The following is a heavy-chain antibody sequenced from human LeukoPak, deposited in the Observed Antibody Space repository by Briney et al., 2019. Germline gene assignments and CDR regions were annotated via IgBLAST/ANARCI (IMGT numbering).Heavy chain of an antibody. CDR3: ARGREYDSSGYYFFDY. CDR1: GDSISSYY. J-gene: IGHJ4*02. CDR2: IYYGGST. V-gene: IGHV4-59*12. Sequence: SETLSLTCTVSGDSISSYYWSWIRQPPGKGLEWIGYIYYGGSTNYNPSLKSRVTISIDTSKNQFSLKLSSVTAADTAVYYCARGREYDSSGYYFFDYWGQGTLVTVSS. D-gene: IGHD3-22*01.